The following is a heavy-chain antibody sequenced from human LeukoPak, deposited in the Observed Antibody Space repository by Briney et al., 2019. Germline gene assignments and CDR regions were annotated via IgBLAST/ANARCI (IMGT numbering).Heavy chain of an antibody. CDR1: GYTFTGYY. V-gene: IGHV1-2*02. J-gene: IGHJ6*02. CDR2: INPNSGGA. D-gene: IGHD3-9*01. CDR3: ARESHFDWRLYGMDV. Sequence: GASVKVSCKASGYTFTGYYMHWVRQAPGQGLEWMGWINPNSGGANYAQKLQGRVTMTTDTSTSTAYMELRSLRSDDTAVYYCARESHFDWRLYGMDVWGQGTTVTVSS.